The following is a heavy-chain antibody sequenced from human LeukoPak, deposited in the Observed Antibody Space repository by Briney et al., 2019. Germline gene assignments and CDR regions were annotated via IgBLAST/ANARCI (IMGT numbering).Heavy chain of an antibody. CDR2: IYHSGST. CDR1: GGSISSSNW. J-gene: IGHJ4*02. D-gene: IGHD3-10*01. V-gene: IGHV4-4*02. CDR3: ARRAMVRGVTFDY. Sequence: SETLSLTCAVSGGSISSSNWWSWVRQPPGKGLEWIGEIYHSGSTNYNPPLKSRVTISVDKSKNQFSLKLSSVTAADTAVYYCARRAMVRGVTFDYWGQGTLVTVSS.